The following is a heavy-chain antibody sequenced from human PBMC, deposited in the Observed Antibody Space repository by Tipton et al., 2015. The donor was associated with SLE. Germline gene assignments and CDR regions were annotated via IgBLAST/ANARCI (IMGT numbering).Heavy chain of an antibody. CDR2: INSDGSST. J-gene: IGHJ4*02. CDR3: ARWVIATDFDY. D-gene: IGHD2-21*01. Sequence: SLRLSCEVSGFTFSAYWMHWVRQAPGKRLVWVSRINSDGSSTSYADSVKGRFTISRDNAKNTLFLQMNSLRAEDTAVYYCARWVIATDFDYWGQGTLVTVSS. CDR1: GFTFSAYW. V-gene: IGHV3-74*01.